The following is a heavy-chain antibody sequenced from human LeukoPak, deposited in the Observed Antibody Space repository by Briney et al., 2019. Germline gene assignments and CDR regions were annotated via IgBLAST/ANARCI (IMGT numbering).Heavy chain of an antibody. CDR3: TTADSSGRFLIDY. CDR2: IKSKTDGGTA. CDR1: GFAFTNAW. V-gene: IGHV3-15*07. Sequence: GGSLRLSCAASGFAFTNAWMNWVRQAPGKGLEWVGRIKSKTDGGTADYAAPVKGRFTISRDDSKNTLYLQMNSLKTEDTAVYYCTTADSSGRFLIDYCGQGTLVTVSS. D-gene: IGHD3-22*01. J-gene: IGHJ4*02.